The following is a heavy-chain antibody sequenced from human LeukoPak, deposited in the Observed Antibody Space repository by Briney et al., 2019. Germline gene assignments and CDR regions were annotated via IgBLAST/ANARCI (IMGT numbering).Heavy chain of an antibody. CDR3: ARDPSANGRYYYYYMDV. CDR2: ISGSGGST. Sequence: GGSLRLSCAASGFTFDDYGMSWVRQAPGKGLEWVSAISGSGGSTYYADSVKGRFTISRDNAKNTLYLQMNSLRAEDTAVYYCARDPSANGRYYYYYMDVWGKGTTVTVSS. V-gene: IGHV3-23*01. CDR1: GFTFDDYG. J-gene: IGHJ6*03. D-gene: IGHD4/OR15-4a*01.